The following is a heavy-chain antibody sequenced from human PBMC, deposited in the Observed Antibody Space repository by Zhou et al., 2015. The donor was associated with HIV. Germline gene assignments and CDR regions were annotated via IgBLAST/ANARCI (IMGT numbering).Heavy chain of an antibody. CDR3: ARDSGGVGYDYYYYYGMDV. V-gene: IGHV1-69*01. CDR1: GGTFSSYA. Sequence: QVQLVQSGAEVKKPGSSVKVSCKASGGTFSSYAISWVRQAPGQGLEWMGGIIPIFGTANYAQKFQGRVTITADESTSTAYMELSSLRSEDTAVYYCARDSGGVGYDYYYYYGMDVWGQGTTVTVSS. J-gene: IGHJ6*02. CDR2: IIPIFGTA. D-gene: IGHD5-12*01.